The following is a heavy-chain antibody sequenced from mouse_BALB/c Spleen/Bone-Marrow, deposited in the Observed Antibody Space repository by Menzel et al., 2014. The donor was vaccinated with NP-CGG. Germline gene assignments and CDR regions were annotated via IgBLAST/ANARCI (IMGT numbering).Heavy chain of an antibody. CDR3: ARSRDGYFDV. CDR1: GYTFTSYW. Sequence: DLVKPGASVKLSCKASGYTFTSYWINWIKQRPGQGLEWIGRIAPGSGSTYYNEMFKGKATLTVDTSSSAAYIQLSSLSSEYSAVYFCARSRDGYFDVWGAGTTVTVSS. V-gene: IGHV1S41*01. J-gene: IGHJ1*01. CDR2: IAPGSGST.